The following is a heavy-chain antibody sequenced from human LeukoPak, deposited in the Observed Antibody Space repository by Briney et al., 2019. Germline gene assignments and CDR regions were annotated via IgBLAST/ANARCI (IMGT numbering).Heavy chain of an antibody. Sequence: GGSLRLSCVVSGFTVSSSYMSWVRQAPGEGLEWVSIIYNDGRTYYADSVKGRLTISRDDPKNTVYLQMNSLRAEDTAVYYCATAGDYVLHSWGQGTPVTVSS. CDR1: GFTVSSSY. CDR2: IYNDGRT. CDR3: ATAGDYVLHS. V-gene: IGHV3-53*01. D-gene: IGHD4-17*01. J-gene: IGHJ4*02.